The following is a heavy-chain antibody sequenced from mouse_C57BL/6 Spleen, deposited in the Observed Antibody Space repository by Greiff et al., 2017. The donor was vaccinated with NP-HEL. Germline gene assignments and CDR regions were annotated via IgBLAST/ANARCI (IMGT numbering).Heavy chain of an antibody. D-gene: IGHD1-1*01. J-gene: IGHJ1*03. CDR1: GYTFTSYW. Sequence: QVQLQQPGAELVKPGASVKMSCKASGYTFTSYWITWVKQRPGQGLEWIGDIYPGSGSTNYNEKFKSKATLTVDTSSSTAYMQLSSLTSEDSAVYYCARTPITTVVGWYFDVWGTGTTVTVSS. CDR3: ARTPITTVVGWYFDV. V-gene: IGHV1-55*01. CDR2: IYPGSGST.